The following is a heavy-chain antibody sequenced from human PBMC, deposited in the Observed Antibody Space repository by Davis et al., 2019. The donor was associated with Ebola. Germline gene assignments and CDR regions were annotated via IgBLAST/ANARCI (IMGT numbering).Heavy chain of an antibody. CDR1: GGSISSYY. D-gene: IGHD6-19*01. CDR3: ARSPYSSGWYRHDY. V-gene: IGHV4-59*08. CDR2: IYYSGST. J-gene: IGHJ4*02. Sequence: MPSETLSLTCTVSGGSISSYYWSWIRQPPGKGLEWIGYIYYSGSTNYNPSLKSRVTISVDTSKNQFSLKLSSVTAADTAVYYCARSPYSSGWYRHDYWGQGTLVTVSS.